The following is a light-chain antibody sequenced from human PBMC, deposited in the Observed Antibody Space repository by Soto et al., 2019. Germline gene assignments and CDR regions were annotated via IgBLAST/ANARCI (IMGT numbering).Light chain of an antibody. V-gene: IGLV2-14*01. CDR2: EVR. CDR1: SIDIVAYDY. J-gene: IGLJ2*01. CDR3: GSYASATLI. Sequence: QSALTQPASASGSPGQSITISCTGTSIDIVAYDYVSWFQHYSGKAPTLIIYEVRFRPSGVSDRFSGSKSGNTASLTISGLQTEDEADYYCGSYASATLIFGGGTKLTVL.